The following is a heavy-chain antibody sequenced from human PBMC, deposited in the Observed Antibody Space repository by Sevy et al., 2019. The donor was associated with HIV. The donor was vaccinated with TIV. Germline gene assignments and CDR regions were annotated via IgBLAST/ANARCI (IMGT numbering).Heavy chain of an antibody. D-gene: IGHD3-3*01. CDR3: AGDGGIFGGGGGLDV. Sequence: ASVKVSCKASESTFTAYYIHWLRQAPGQGLEWMGWINPNSDDTNYAQKFQGRVSMAAETSISTTYMDLSRLRFDDTAVYYCAGDGGIFGGGGGLDVWGQGTTVTVSS. V-gene: IGHV1-2*02. J-gene: IGHJ6*02. CDR1: ESTFTAYY. CDR2: INPNSDDT.